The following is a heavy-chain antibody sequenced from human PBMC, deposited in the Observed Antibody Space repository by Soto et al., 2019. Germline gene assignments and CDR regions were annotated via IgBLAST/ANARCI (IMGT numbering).Heavy chain of an antibody. CDR3: ARQARIFRAFDI. CDR1: GGTFSSYT. D-gene: IGHD3-3*02. V-gene: IGHV1-69*02. Sequence: SVKVSCKASGGTFSSYTISWVRQAPGQGLEWMGRIIPILGIANYAQKFQGRVTITADKSTSTAYMELSSLRSEDTAVYYCARQARIFRAFDIGGQGTMVPVSS. CDR2: IIPILGIA. J-gene: IGHJ3*02.